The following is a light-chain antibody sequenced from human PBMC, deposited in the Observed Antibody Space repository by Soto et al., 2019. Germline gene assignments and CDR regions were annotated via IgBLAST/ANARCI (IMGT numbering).Light chain of an antibody. V-gene: IGKV1-33*01. Sequence: DIQLTQSPSSLSASVGDRVTITCQASQDINNDLNWYQQKPGKAPKLLIFDTSSVETGVPSRFSGSGSGTHFTFTISSLEPEDIATYHCQHYDDLPLTFGGGTRVELK. CDR2: DTS. J-gene: IGKJ4*01. CDR3: QHYDDLPLT. CDR1: QDINND.